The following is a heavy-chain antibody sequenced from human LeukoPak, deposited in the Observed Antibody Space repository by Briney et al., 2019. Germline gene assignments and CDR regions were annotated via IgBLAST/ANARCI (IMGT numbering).Heavy chain of an antibody. CDR2: ISSSSSYI. D-gene: IGHD3-10*01. CDR1: GFTFSSYA. J-gene: IGHJ4*02. Sequence: PGGSLRLSCAASGFTFSSYAMSWVRQAPGKGLEWVSSISSSSSYIYYADSVKGRFTISRDNAKNSLYLQMNSLRAEDTAVYYCASISSPFGDYWGQGTLVTVSS. CDR3: ASISSPFGDY. V-gene: IGHV3-21*01.